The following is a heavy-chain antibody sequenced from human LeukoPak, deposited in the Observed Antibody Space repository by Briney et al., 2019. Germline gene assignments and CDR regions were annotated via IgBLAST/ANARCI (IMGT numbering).Heavy chain of an antibody. J-gene: IGHJ6*03. V-gene: IGHV3-23*01. CDR3: ARQVPVWDRYYYYYMDV. CDR2: FSGTGEIT. CDR1: GFTFSSYS. D-gene: IGHD1-26*01. Sequence: PGGSLRLSCAASGFTFSSYSMSWVRQAPGKGLEWVSTFSGTGEITYYTDSVKGRFTISRDNAKNSLYLQMNSLRAEDTAVYYCARQVPVWDRYYYYYMDVWGKGTTVTVSS.